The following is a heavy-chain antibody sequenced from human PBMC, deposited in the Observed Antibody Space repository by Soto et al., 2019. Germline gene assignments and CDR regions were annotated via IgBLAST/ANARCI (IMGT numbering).Heavy chain of an antibody. J-gene: IGHJ4*02. D-gene: IGHD6-19*01. V-gene: IGHV3-30*18. CDR1: GFTFSSYG. CDR3: AKGVLGIAVAGY. Sequence: QVQLVESGGGVVQPGRSLRLSCAASGFTFSSYGMHWVRQAPGKGLEWVAVISYDGSNKYYADSVKGRFTISRDNSKNTLYLQMNSLRAEDTAVYYCAKGVLGIAVAGYWGQGTLVTVSS. CDR2: ISYDGSNK.